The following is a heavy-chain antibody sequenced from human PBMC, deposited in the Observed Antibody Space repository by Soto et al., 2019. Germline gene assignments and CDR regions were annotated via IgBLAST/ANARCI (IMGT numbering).Heavy chain of an antibody. CDR2: ISAYNGNT. V-gene: IGHV1-18*01. CDR1: GYTFTSYG. Sequence: ASVKVSCKASGYTFTSYGISWVRQAPGQGLEWMGWISAYNGNTNYAQKLQGRVTMTTDTSTSTAYMELRSLRSDDTAVYYCARGGDIVLVPAAMSSNWFDPWGQGTLVTVYS. J-gene: IGHJ5*02. CDR3: ARGGDIVLVPAAMSSNWFDP. D-gene: IGHD2-2*01.